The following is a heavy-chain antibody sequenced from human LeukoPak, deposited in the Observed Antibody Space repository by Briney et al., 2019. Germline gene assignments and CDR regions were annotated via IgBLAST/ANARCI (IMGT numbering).Heavy chain of an antibody. J-gene: IGHJ3*02. V-gene: IGHV4-30-4*01. Sequence: SETLSLTCTVSGGSFSSGDYYWSWIRQPPGKGLEWIGYIYYSGSTYYNPSLKSRVTISVDTSKNQFSLKLSSVTAADTAVYYCARVWDREGYYDRNDAFDIWGQGTMVTVSS. CDR2: IYYSGST. D-gene: IGHD3-22*01. CDR3: ARVWDREGYYDRNDAFDI. CDR1: GGSFSSGDYY.